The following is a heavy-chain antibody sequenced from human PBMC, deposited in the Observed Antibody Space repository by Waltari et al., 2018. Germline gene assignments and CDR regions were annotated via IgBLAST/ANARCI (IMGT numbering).Heavy chain of an antibody. Sequence: QVQLVQSGAEVKKPGSSVKVSCKASGGTFSSYAISWVRQAPGQGLEWMGRIIPILGIANYAQKFQGRVTITADKSTSTAYMELSSLRSEDTAVYYCAREEEGYDFWSGFLDYWGQGTLVTVSS. CDR3: AREEEGYDFWSGFLDY. CDR1: GGTFSSYA. D-gene: IGHD3-3*01. V-gene: IGHV1-69*04. CDR2: IIPILGIA. J-gene: IGHJ4*02.